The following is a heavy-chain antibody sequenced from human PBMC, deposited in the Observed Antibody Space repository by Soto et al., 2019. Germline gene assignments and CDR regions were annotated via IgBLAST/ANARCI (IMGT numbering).Heavy chain of an antibody. CDR3: ARVGRFGDAFDI. Sequence: QSQTLSLTCAVSSGSISSSNWWSWVRQPPGKGLEWIGEIYHSGSTNYNPSLKSRVTISVDKSKNQFSLKLSSVTAADTAVYYCARVGRFGDAFDIWGQGTMVTVSS. CDR2: IYHSGST. CDR1: SGSISSSNW. V-gene: IGHV4-4*02. J-gene: IGHJ3*02. D-gene: IGHD3-10*01.